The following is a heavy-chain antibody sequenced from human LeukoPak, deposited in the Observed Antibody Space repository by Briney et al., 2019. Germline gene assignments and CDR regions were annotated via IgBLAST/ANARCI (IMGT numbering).Heavy chain of an antibody. CDR3: ARAVTYFYGSVTYDWFDP. V-gene: IGHV3-74*01. CDR2: IKSDGST. CDR1: GFTFSSYW. D-gene: IGHD3-10*01. Sequence: GGSLRLSCAASGFTFSSYWMHWVRQIPGKGLVWVSRIKSDGSTIYADSVKGRFTISRDSAKNTVYLQMNSLRAEDTAMYYCARAVTYFYGSVTYDWFDPWGQGTLVTVSS. J-gene: IGHJ5*02.